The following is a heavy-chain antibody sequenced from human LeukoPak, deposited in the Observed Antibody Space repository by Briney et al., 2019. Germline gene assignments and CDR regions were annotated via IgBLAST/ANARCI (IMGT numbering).Heavy chain of an antibody. J-gene: IGHJ4*02. D-gene: IGHD3-9*01. Sequence: PSETLSLTCTVSGDSISSSYWSWIRQPPGKRLEWVGYVHYTGKTNYNPSLKSRVTISVDTSKNQFSLKLSSVTAADTAVYYCARGLATYFDYWGQGTLVTVSS. CDR2: VHYTGKT. CDR1: GDSISSSY. CDR3: ARGLATYFDY. V-gene: IGHV4-59*01.